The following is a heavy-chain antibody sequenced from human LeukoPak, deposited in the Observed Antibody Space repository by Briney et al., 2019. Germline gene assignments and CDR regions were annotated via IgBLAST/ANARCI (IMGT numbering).Heavy chain of an antibody. V-gene: IGHV3-7*01. J-gene: IGHJ4*02. CDR1: GFTFSNYW. CDR3: APSIGY. CDR2: IKRDGSET. Sequence: PGGSLRLSCVTSGFTFSNYWMSWVRQAPGKGLEWVANIKRDGSETYYVDSVRGRFTISRDNAKNSLFLQMNSLRAEDTAVYYCAPSIGYWGQGTLVTVSS.